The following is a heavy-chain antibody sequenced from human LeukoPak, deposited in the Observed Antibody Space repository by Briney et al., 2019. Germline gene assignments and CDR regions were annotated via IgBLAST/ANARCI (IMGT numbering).Heavy chain of an antibody. D-gene: IGHD3-3*01. J-gene: IGHJ5*02. Sequence: PSETLSLTCTVSGGSMSPYHWGWIRQPPGKGLEWTGYIYYSGSTNYNPSLKSRVTISVDTSKNQFSLKLSSVTAADTAVYYCARVARGSYDFWSGRQRGDNWFDPWGQGTLVTVSS. CDR1: GGSMSPYH. CDR3: ARVARGSYDFWSGRQRGDNWFDP. CDR2: IYYSGST. V-gene: IGHV4-59*01.